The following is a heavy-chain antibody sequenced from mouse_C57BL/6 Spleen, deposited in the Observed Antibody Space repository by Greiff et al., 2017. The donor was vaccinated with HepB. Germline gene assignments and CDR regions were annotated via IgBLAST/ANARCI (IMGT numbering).Heavy chain of an antibody. J-gene: IGHJ4*01. Sequence: QVQLQQSGAELVKPGASVKMSCKASGYTFTSYWITWVKQRPGQGLEWIGDIYPGSGSTNYNEKFKSKATLTVDTSSSTAYMQLSSLTSEDSAVYYCAREGWDDYDDEGYAMDYWGQGTSVTVSS. D-gene: IGHD2-4*01. CDR1: GYTFTSYW. V-gene: IGHV1-55*01. CDR3: AREGWDDYDDEGYAMDY. CDR2: IYPGSGST.